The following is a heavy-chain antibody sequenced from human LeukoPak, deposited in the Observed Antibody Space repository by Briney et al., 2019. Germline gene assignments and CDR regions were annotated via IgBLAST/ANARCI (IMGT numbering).Heavy chain of an antibody. CDR3: AKGRARDGYSY. V-gene: IGHV3-23*01. CDR2: LSDSGDNT. D-gene: IGHD5-24*01. J-gene: IGHJ4*02. Sequence: GGSLRLSCAASGITFTSYATTWVRQAPGKGLEWVSSLSDSGDNTYYADSVKGRFTISRDNSKKTLYLQTNSQRAEDTAVYYCAKGRARDGYSYWGQGILVTVSS. CDR1: GITFTSYA.